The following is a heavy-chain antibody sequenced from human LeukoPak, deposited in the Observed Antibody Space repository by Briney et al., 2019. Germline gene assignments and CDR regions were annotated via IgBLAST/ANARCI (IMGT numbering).Heavy chain of an antibody. CDR1: GFTFSSYD. J-gene: IGHJ4*02. CDR3: AKPVDYGDYDY. CDR2: ISYGGSNK. D-gene: IGHD4-17*01. V-gene: IGHV3-30*18. Sequence: GGSLRLACAASGFTFSSYDMHWVRQAPGKGLEWVAVISYGGSNKYYADSVKGRFTISRDNSKNTLYLQMNSLRAEDTAVYYCAKPVDYGDYDYWGQGTLVTVSS.